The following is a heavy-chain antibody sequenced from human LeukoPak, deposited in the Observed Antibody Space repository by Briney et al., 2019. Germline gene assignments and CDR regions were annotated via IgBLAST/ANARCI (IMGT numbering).Heavy chain of an antibody. D-gene: IGHD5-18*01. Sequence: PSETLSLTCTVSSGSISSGSYYWRWIRQPAGKGLEWIGRIYTSGSTNYNPSLKSRVTISVDTSKNQFSLKLSSVTAADTAVYYCAREGQGYSYGNFDYWGQGTLVTASS. CDR1: SGSISSGSYY. CDR2: IYTSGST. J-gene: IGHJ4*02. CDR3: AREGQGYSYGNFDY. V-gene: IGHV4-61*02.